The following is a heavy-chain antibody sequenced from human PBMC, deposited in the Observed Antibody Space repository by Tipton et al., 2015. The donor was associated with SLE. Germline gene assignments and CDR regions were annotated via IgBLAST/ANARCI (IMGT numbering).Heavy chain of an antibody. CDR2: INHSGST. D-gene: IGHD5-18*01. J-gene: IGHJ4*02. V-gene: IGHV4-34*01. CDR1: GGSFSGYY. CDR3: AMTAMVFDY. Sequence: TLSLTCAVYGGSFSGYYWSWIRQPPGKGLEWIGEINHSGSTNYNPSLESRVTLSVDTSKNQFSLKLSSVTAADTAVYYCAMTAMVFDYWGQGTLVTVSS.